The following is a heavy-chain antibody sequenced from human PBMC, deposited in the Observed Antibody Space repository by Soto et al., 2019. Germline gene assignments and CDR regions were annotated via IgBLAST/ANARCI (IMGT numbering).Heavy chain of an antibody. V-gene: IGHV1-18*01. CDR2: IGPYNGNT. D-gene: IGHD2-15*01. CDR3: ARCYCSVGSCYTCWHFDL. J-gene: IGHJ2*01. Sequence: QAQLVQSGAEVKKPGASVKVSCQAGGYTFADYGISWVRQAPGRGLERMGWIGPYNGNTNYAQNLQDRVTMTTDTSTHTAYMELRSLRSDDTALYYFARCYCSVGSCYTCWHFDLWGRGTLLTVSS. CDR1: GYTFADYG.